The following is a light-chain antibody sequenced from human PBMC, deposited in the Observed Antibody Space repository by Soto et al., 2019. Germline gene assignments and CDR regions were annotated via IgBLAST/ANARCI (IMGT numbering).Light chain of an antibody. V-gene: IGLV1-44*01. Sequence: QSVLTQPPSASGTPGQRVTISCSGGSSNIGTNAVNWYQQLPGTAPKLLIYNNNQRPSGVPDRFSGSKSGTXASLAISGLQSEDEADYYCAAWDDSLNGYVFGTGTKLTVL. CDR1: SSNIGTNA. CDR2: NNN. J-gene: IGLJ1*01. CDR3: AAWDDSLNGYV.